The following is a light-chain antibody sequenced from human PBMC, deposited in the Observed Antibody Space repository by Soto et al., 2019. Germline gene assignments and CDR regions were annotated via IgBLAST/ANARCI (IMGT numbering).Light chain of an antibody. Sequence: EIVLTQSPATLSLSPGERATLSCRASQSVNSYLAWYQQKPGQAPRLIIYEGSKRATGIPARFSGSGSGTDFTLTISSLEPEDFAVYYCQHRSNWPATFGQGTKVEI. CDR2: EGS. J-gene: IGKJ2*01. V-gene: IGKV3-11*01. CDR1: QSVNSY. CDR3: QHRSNWPAT.